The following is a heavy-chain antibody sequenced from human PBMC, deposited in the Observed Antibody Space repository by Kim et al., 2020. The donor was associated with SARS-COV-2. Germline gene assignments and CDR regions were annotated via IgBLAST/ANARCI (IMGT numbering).Heavy chain of an antibody. Sequence: ASVKVSCKASGYTFTSYGISWVRQAPGQGLEWMGWISAYNGNTNYAQKLQGRVTMTTDTSTSTAYMELRSLRSDDTAVYYCARDPGGYRSFGDYGMDVWGQGTTVTVSS. CDR3: ARDPGGYRSFGDYGMDV. CDR1: GYTFTSYG. CDR2: ISAYNGNT. V-gene: IGHV1-18*01. J-gene: IGHJ6*02. D-gene: IGHD3-16*02.